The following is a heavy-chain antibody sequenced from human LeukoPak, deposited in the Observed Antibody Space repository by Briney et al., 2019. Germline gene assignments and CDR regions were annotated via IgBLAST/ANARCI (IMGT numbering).Heavy chain of an antibody. D-gene: IGHD6-19*01. V-gene: IGHV4-59*08. J-gene: IGHJ4*02. Sequence: PSETLSLTCTVSGGSISGYYWSWIRQPPGKGLEWTGYIYYSGSTNYNPSLESRVTISVDTSNNQFSLKLSSVTAADTAVYYCAIRDTSGWLPDYWGQGTLVTVSS. CDR3: AIRDTSGWLPDY. CDR1: GGSISGYY. CDR2: IYYSGST.